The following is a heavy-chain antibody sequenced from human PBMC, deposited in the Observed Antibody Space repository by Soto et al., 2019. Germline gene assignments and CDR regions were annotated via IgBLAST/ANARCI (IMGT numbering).Heavy chain of an antibody. CDR1: GFTFSSYA. D-gene: IGHD2-21*02. Sequence: GGSLRLSCEASGFTFSSYAMSWVRQAPGKGLEWVSAISSSGGSTYYTNSVKGRFTISRDNSKNTLYLQVNSLRAEDTAVYYCAKDPLYCGGDCYPRLDAFDIWGQGTMVTVSS. J-gene: IGHJ3*02. CDR2: ISSSGGST. V-gene: IGHV3-23*01. CDR3: AKDPLYCGGDCYPRLDAFDI.